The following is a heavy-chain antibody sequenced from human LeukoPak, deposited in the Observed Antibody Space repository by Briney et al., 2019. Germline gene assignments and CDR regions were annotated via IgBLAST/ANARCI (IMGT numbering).Heavy chain of an antibody. CDR2: IYYSGST. CDR3: ARKRRDGYNLGYFDY. Sequence: SQTLSLICTVSGRSISSGDYYWRWIRQPPGRGLEWIEYIYYSGSTSYNPSLKSRLTISVDTSKNQFSLKLSSVTAADTAVYYCARKRRDGYNLGYFDYWGQGTLVTVSS. V-gene: IGHV4-30-4*08. J-gene: IGHJ4*02. CDR1: GRSISSGDYY. D-gene: IGHD5-24*01.